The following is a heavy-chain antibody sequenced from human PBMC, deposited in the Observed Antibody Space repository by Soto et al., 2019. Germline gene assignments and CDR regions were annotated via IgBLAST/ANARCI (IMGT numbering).Heavy chain of an antibody. D-gene: IGHD2-2*01. Sequence: GGSLRLSCAASGFTFSDYYMSWIRQAPGKGLEWVSYISSSGSTIYYADSVKGRFTISRDNAKNSLYLQMNSLRAEDTAVYYCASPYCSSTSCHHPTYYYYYYMDVWGKGTTVTVSS. CDR1: GFTFSDYY. CDR2: ISSSGSTI. J-gene: IGHJ6*03. CDR3: ASPYCSSTSCHHPTYYYYYYMDV. V-gene: IGHV3-11*01.